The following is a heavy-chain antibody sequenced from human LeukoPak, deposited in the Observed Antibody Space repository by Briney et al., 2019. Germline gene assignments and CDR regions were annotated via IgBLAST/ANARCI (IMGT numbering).Heavy chain of an antibody. D-gene: IGHD1-1*01. V-gene: IGHV1-2*02. CDR3: ARAQDPNWIVGPGL. CDR1: GYTFTGYY. Sequence: ASVKVSCKASGYTFTGYYMHWVRQAPGQGLEWMGWINPNSGGTNYAQKFQGRVTMTRDTSISTAYMELSRLRSDDTAVYYCARAQDPNWIVGPGLWGQGTWSPSLQ. J-gene: IGHJ3*01. CDR2: INPNSGGT.